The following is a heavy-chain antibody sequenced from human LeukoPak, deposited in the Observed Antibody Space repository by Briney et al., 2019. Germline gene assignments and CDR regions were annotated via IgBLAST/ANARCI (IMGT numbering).Heavy chain of an antibody. CDR3: ARHHFPYIAARPTTFDY. J-gene: IGHJ4*02. D-gene: IGHD6-6*01. CDR2: IYYSGST. CDR1: CGSISSYY. Sequence: SETLSLTCTVSCGSISSYYWSWIRQPPGKGLEWIGYIYYSGSTNYNPSLKSRVTISVDTSKNQFSLKLSSVTAADTAVYYCARHHFPYIAARPTTFDYWGQGTLVTVSS. V-gene: IGHV4-59*08.